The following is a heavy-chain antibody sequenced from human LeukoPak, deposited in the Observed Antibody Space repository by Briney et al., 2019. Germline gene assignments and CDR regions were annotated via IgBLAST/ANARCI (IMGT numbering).Heavy chain of an antibody. CDR3: ARWRDYYDSSGYGSYYYYYGMDV. CDR1: GGSFSGYY. V-gene: IGHV4-34*01. J-gene: IGHJ6*02. CDR2: INHSGST. Sequence: PSETLSLTCVVYGGSFSGYYWSWIRQPPGKGLEWVGEINHSGSTNYNPSLKSRVTISVDTSKNQFSLKLSSVTAADTAVYYCARWRDYYDSSGYGSYYYYYGMDVWGQGTTVTVSS. D-gene: IGHD3-22*01.